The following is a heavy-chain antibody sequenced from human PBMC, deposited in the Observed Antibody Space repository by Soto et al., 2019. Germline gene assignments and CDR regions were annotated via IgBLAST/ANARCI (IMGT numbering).Heavy chain of an antibody. V-gene: IGHV1-69*02. Sequence: QVQLVQSGAEVKKPGSSVKVSCKASGGTFSSYTISWVRQAPGQGLEWMGRIIPILGIANYAQKFQGRVTIPADKSPSTAYMELSSLRAEDTAVYYCSRGGYDILTWYDYGGQGTLVTVSS. J-gene: IGHJ4*02. CDR3: SRGGYDILTWYDY. CDR2: IIPILGIA. CDR1: GGTFSSYT. D-gene: IGHD3-9*01.